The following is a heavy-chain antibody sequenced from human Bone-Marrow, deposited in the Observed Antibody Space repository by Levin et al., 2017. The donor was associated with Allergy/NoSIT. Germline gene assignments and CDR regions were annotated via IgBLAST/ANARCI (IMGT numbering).Heavy chain of an antibody. CDR2: IKDDGSEK. CDR3: AREMKWMANFDY. D-gene: IGHD6-19*01. J-gene: IGHJ4*02. V-gene: IGHV3-7*01. CDR1: GFTFSSNW. Sequence: GESLKISCAASGFTFSSNWMSWVRQAPGKGLEWVANIKDDGSEKHYVDSVKDRFTISRDNAKNLMFLQMNSLRAEDTAVYYCAREMKWMANFDYWGQGARVTVSS.